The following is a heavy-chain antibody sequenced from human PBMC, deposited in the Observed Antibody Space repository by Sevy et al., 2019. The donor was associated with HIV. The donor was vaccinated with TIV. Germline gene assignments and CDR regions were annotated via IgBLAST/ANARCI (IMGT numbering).Heavy chain of an antibody. D-gene: IGHD3-16*01. CDR1: GGSISSSSYY. CDR2: TYYSGST. Sequence: SETLSLTCTVSGGSISSSSYYWGWIRQPPGKGLEWIGSTYYSGSTYYNPSLKSRVTISVDTSKTQFSLKLSSVTAADTAVYYCARHCYDYVSSMDVWGKGTTVTVSS. J-gene: IGHJ6*03. V-gene: IGHV4-39*01. CDR3: ARHCYDYVSSMDV.